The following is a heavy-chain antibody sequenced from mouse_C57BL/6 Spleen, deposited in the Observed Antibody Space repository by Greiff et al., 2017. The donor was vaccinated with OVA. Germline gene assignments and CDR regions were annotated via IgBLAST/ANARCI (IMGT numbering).Heavy chain of an antibody. CDR3: VRHYYGRGYFDV. CDR2: IRSKSNNYAT. D-gene: IGHD1-1*01. CDR1: GFSFNTYA. Sequence: EVKLMESGGGLVQPKGSLKLSCAASGFSFNTYAMNWVRQAPGKGLEWVARIRSKSNNYATYYADSVKDRFTISRDDSESMLYLQMNNLKTEDTAMYYCVRHYYGRGYFDVWGTGTTVTVSS. J-gene: IGHJ1*03. V-gene: IGHV10-1*01.